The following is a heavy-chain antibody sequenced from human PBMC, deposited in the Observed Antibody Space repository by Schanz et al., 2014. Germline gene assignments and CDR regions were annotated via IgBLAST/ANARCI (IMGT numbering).Heavy chain of an antibody. CDR3: ARDHTTESYYSAGPPIDY. CDR1: GFTFSSYG. V-gene: IGHV3-33*08. CDR2: IWYDGSNK. Sequence: QERLVESGGGVVQPGRSLRLSCAASGFTFSSYGMHWVRQAPGKGLEWVAVIWYDGSNKYYADSVKGRFTISRDNSKNTLFLQMNSLRAEDTAVYYCARDHTTESYYSAGPPIDYWGQGTLRTVSS. D-gene: IGHD1-26*01. J-gene: IGHJ4*02.